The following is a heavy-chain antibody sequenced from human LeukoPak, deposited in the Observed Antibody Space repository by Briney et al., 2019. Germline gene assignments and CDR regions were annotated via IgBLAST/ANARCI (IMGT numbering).Heavy chain of an antibody. CDR1: GFTFGDYA. J-gene: IGHJ5*02. CDR3: TRESSEYYDRSGYPNWFDP. Sequence: PGGSLRLSCTASGFTFGDYAMGWGSQAPGKGLEGVGFIRSKAYGGTTEYAASVKGRFTISRVDSKSIAYLQMHSVKTDDTAVYYCTRESSEYYDRSGYPNWFDPWGQGTLVTVSS. D-gene: IGHD3-22*01. V-gene: IGHV3-49*04. CDR2: IRSKAYGGTT.